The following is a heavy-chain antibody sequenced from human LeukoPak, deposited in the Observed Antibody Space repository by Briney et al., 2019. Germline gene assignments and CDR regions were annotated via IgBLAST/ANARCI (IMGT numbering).Heavy chain of an antibody. CDR2: IYYSGST. J-gene: IGHJ4*02. CDR3: ARILVSTTVKLDY. CDR1: GGSISSSSYY. V-gene: IGHV4-39*07. D-gene: IGHD4-17*01. Sequence: TPSETLSLTCTVSGGSISSSSYYWGWIRQPPGKGQEWIGSIYYSGSTYYNPSLKSRVTISVDTSKNQFSLKLSSVTAADTAVYYCARILVSTTVKLDYWGQGTLVTVSS.